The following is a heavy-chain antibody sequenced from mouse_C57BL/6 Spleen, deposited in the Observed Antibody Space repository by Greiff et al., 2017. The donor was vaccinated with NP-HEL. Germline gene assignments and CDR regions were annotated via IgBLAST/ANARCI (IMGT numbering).Heavy chain of an antibody. V-gene: IGHV1-55*01. J-gene: IGHJ2*01. CDR2: IYPGSGST. CDR1: GYTFTSYW. Sequence: QVQLQQPGAELVKPGASVKMSCKASGYTFTSYWITWVKQRPGQGLEWIGDIYPGSGSTNYNEKFKSKATLTADKSSSTAYMQLSSLTSEDSAVYFCARSPTGSFDYWGQGTTLTVSS. D-gene: IGHD4-1*02. CDR3: ARSPTGSFDY.